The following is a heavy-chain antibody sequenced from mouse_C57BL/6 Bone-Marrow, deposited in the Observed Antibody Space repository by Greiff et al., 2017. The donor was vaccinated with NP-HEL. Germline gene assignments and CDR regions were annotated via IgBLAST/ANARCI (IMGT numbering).Heavy chain of an antibody. CDR2: ISNGGGST. Sequence: EVKLQESGGGLVQPGGSLKLSCAASGFTFSDYYMYWVRQTPEKRLEWVAYISNGGGSTYYPDTVKGRFTISRDNAKNTLYLQMSRLKSEDTAMYYCARYGSFYYFDYWGQGTTLTVSA. V-gene: IGHV5-12*01. D-gene: IGHD1-1*01. CDR3: ARYGSFYYFDY. J-gene: IGHJ2*01. CDR1: GFTFSDYY.